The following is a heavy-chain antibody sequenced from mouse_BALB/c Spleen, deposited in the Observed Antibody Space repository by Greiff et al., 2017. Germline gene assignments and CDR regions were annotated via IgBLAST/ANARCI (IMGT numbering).Heavy chain of an antibody. Sequence: EVKVVESGGGLVQPGGSRKLSCAASGFTFSDYGMAWVRQAPGKGPEWVAFISNLAYSIYYADTVTGRFTISRENAKNTLYLEMSSLRSEDTAMYYCARVTGDYAMDYWGQGTSVTVSS. V-gene: IGHV5-15*02. D-gene: IGHD4-1*01. CDR1: GFTFSDYG. CDR2: ISNLAYSI. CDR3: ARVTGDYAMDY. J-gene: IGHJ4*01.